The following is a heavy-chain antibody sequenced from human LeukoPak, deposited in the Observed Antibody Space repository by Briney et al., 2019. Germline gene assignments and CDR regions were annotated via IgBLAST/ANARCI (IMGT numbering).Heavy chain of an antibody. Sequence: PGGSLRLSCAASGFTFSSYAMSWVRQAPGKGLEWVSAISGSGSRTYYADSVKGRFTISRDTSKNTLYLQMNSLRAEDTAVYYCAKLPTYHYDSSGYYYFDYWGQGTLATVSS. CDR3: AKLPTYHYDSSGYYYFDY. CDR1: GFTFSSYA. J-gene: IGHJ4*02. CDR2: ISGSGSRT. D-gene: IGHD3-22*01. V-gene: IGHV3-23*01.